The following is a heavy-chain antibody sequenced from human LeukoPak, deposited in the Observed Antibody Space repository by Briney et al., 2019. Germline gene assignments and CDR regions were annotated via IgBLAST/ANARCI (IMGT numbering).Heavy chain of an antibody. D-gene: IGHD6-19*01. CDR3: ARDNEGVAGKTDYFDY. V-gene: IGHV1-69*13. Sequence: SVKLSCKASGYTFTCYYMHWVRHAPGQGLEWMGGIIPIFGTANHAQKFQGRVTITADESTSTAYMELSSLRSEDTAVYYCARDNEGVAGKTDYFDYWGQGTLVTVSS. J-gene: IGHJ4*02. CDR2: IIPIFGTA. CDR1: GYTFTCYY.